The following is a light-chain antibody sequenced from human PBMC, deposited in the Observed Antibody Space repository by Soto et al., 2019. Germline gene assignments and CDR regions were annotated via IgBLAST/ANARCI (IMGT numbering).Light chain of an antibody. CDR2: EAS. V-gene: IGKV1-17*01. J-gene: IGKJ1*01. CDR1: QGIRNG. Sequence: DIQMTQSPSSLSASVGDRVTITCRASQGIRNGLGWYQQKPGKAPKRLIYEASSLQSGVPSRFSGSGSGTEIPLSISSLQPDDFANYYCQQYSSYRTFGQGTKVDIK. CDR3: QQYSSYRT.